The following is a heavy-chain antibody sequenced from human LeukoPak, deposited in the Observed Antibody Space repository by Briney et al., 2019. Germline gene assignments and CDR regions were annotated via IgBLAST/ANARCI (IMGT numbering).Heavy chain of an antibody. J-gene: IGHJ4*02. CDR1: GFTFSSYA. Sequence: GGSLRLSCTASGFTFSSYAIHWVRQASGKGLEWVAVISDDGSNKYYADSVKGRFTISRDNSKNTLYLQMNSLRPEDTAVYYCAKESLGSGSQYGSYHDYWGQGTLVTVSS. V-gene: IGHV3-30-3*01. CDR3: AKESLGSGSQYGSYHDY. D-gene: IGHD1-26*01. CDR2: ISDDGSNK.